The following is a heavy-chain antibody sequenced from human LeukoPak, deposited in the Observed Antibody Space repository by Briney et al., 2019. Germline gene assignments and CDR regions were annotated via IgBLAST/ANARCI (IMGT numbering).Heavy chain of an antibody. CDR3: ARDVAMVPYYYYYMDV. CDR1: GYTFTSYY. V-gene: IGHV1-2*02. D-gene: IGHD3-10*01. CDR2: INPNSGGT. Sequence: GASVKVSCKASGYTFTSYYMHWVRQAPGQGLEWMGWINPNSGGTNYAQKFQGRVTMTRDTSISTAYMELSRLRSDDTAVYYCARDVAMVPYYYYYMDVWGKGTTVTVSS. J-gene: IGHJ6*03.